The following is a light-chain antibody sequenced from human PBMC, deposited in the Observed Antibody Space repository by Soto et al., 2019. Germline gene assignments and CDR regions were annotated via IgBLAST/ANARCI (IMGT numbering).Light chain of an antibody. Sequence: QSVLPQPPSASGSPGQSVTISCTGTSSDVGTHGYVSWYQQHAGKAPKLMIYDVTKRPSGVPDRFSGSKSANTASLTVSGLQAEDEADYYCMCYAGGNNWVFGGGTKLTVL. J-gene: IGLJ3*02. CDR3: MCYAGGNNWV. V-gene: IGLV2-8*01. CDR2: DVT. CDR1: SSDVGTHGY.